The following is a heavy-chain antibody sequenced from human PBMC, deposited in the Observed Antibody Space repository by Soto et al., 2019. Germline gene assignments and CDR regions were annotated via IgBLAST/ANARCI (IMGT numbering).Heavy chain of an antibody. V-gene: IGHV1-69*01. CDR3: VTDRRIYYSDPHDEIVASDYGV. J-gene: IGHJ3*01. Sequence: HVQLIQSEAEVKKPGSSVRVSCTASGGIFGSHGFSWVRQAPGQRLEWVGGFIPIFRTLTYTEKFQARVRIASDEWTNTFYLDLRSVTSEETAVYYCVTDRRIYYSDPHDEIVASDYGVWCQGTMVSVSS. D-gene: IGHD3-22*01. CDR1: GGIFGSHG. CDR2: FIPIFRTL.